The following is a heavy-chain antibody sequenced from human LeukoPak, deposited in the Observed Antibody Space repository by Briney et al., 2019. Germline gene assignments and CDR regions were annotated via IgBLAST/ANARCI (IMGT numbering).Heavy chain of an antibody. V-gene: IGHV3-23*01. CDR2: ISGSGSSA. CDR3: AELGITMIGGV. D-gene: IGHD3-10*02. CDR1: GFTFSNHA. J-gene: IGHJ6*04. Sequence: PGGSLRLSCAASGFTFSNHAMNWVRQAPGKGLEWVSSISGSGSSAYFADSVKGRFTISRDNSKNSLYLQMNSLRAEDTAVYYCAELGITMIGGVWGKGTTVTISS.